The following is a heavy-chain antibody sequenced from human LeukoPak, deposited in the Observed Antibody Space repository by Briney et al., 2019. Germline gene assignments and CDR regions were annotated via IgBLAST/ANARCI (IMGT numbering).Heavy chain of an antibody. Sequence: ASVKVSCKASGYTFTGYYMHWVRQAPGQGLEWMGWINPNSGGTNYAQKFQGRVTMTRDTSISTAYMELSRLRSGDTAVYYCARSSDFWSGTFDYYYYYMDVWGKGTTVTVSS. CDR1: GYTFTGYY. CDR2: INPNSGGT. J-gene: IGHJ6*03. V-gene: IGHV1-2*02. D-gene: IGHD3-3*01. CDR3: ARSSDFWSGTFDYYYYYMDV.